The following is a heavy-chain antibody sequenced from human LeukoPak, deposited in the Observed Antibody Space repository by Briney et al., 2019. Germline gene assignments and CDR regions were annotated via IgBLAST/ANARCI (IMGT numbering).Heavy chain of an antibody. V-gene: IGHV3-23*01. CDR2: LTGSGHSI. D-gene: IGHD6-13*01. Sequence: GGSLRPSCAASGFIFSNYAMSWVRQAPGKGLEWVSALTGSGHSIYYADSVKGRFTISRDNSKNTLCLKMNSLRAEDSAVYYCAKADSYSSSWFDYWGQGTLVTVSS. CDR3: AKADSYSSSWFDY. J-gene: IGHJ4*02. CDR1: GFIFSNYA.